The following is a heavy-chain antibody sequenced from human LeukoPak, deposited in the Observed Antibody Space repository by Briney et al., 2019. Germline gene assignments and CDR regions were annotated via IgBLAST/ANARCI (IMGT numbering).Heavy chain of an antibody. V-gene: IGHV4-59*08. CDR1: GVSITSYY. Sequence: SETLSLTCTVSGVSITSYYWSWIRQPPGKGLEWIGYIYYTGSTIYNPSLKSRITISVDTSKNQFSLKLSSVTAADTAVYYCARHVPSTSSDAFDIWGQGTKVTVSS. J-gene: IGHJ3*02. CDR2: IYYTGST. CDR3: ARHVPSTSSDAFDI.